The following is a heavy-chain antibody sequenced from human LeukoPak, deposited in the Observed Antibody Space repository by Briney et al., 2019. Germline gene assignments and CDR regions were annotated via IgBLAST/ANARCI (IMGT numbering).Heavy chain of an antibody. Sequence: AASVKVSCKASGYTFTSYYMHWVRQAPGQGLEWMGIINPSGGSTSYAQKFQGRVTVTRDTSTSTVYMELSSLRSEDTAVYYCAREPKNREELTVKRPQNAFDIWGQGTMVTVSS. D-gene: IGHD1-20*01. CDR1: GYTFTSYY. V-gene: IGHV1-46*01. CDR3: AREPKNREELTVKRPQNAFDI. CDR2: INPSGGST. J-gene: IGHJ3*02.